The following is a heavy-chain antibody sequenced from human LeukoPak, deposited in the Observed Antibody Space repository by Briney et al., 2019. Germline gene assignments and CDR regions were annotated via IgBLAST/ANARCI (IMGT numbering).Heavy chain of an antibody. CDR1: GYTFTGYY. D-gene: IGHD2-15*01. J-gene: IGHJ5*02. V-gene: IGHV1-2*02. CDR3: ARDPQSLVAASVDDWFDP. CDR2: INPNSGGT. Sequence: ASVKVSCKASGYTFTGYYMHWVRQAPGQGLEWMGWINPNSGGTNYAQKFQGRVTMTRATSISTAYMELSRLRSDDTAVYYCARDPQSLVAASVDDWFDPWGQGTLVTVSS.